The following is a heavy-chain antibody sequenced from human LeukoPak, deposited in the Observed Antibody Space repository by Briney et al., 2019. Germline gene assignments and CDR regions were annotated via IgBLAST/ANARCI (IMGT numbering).Heavy chain of an antibody. J-gene: IGHJ6*03. CDR2: IYYSGST. CDR1: GGSISSSSYY. CDR3: ARHGADAYYNYYMDA. D-gene: IGHD1-26*01. Sequence: PSETLSLTCTVSGGSISSSSYYWGWIRQPPGKGLEWIGSIYYSGSTYYNPSLKSRVTISVDTSKNQFSLKLSSVTAADTAVYYCARHGADAYYNYYMDAWGKGTTVTVSS. V-gene: IGHV4-39*01.